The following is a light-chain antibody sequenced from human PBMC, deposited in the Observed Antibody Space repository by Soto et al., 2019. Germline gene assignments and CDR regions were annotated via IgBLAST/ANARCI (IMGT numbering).Light chain of an antibody. CDR1: QSVSGW. CDR3: EQYNNWPIT. Sequence: DIQMTQSPSTVSASVGDTVTVTCRASQSVSGWLAWYQQRPGKAPKLLIYDASSLQSGVPSRFSGSGSGTEFTLTISSLQSEDFAVYYCEQYNNWPITFGQGTRLEIK. V-gene: IGKV1-5*01. J-gene: IGKJ5*01. CDR2: DAS.